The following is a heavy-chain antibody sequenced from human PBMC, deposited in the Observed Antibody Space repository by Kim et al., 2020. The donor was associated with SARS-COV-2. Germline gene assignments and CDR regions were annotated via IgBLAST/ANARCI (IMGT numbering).Heavy chain of an antibody. Sequence: SETLSLTCTVSGGSITSGGYSWGWVRQPPGKGLEWVGHIFHTGRNQYNPSLKSRLVLSRDTSKNQFSLSLSSVTAADTAIYYCTRDHGFDYFDPWGQGTLVIVSS. D-gene: IGHD4-17*01. CDR1: GGSITSGGYS. CDR2: IFHTGRN. V-gene: IGHV4-30-2*05. CDR3: TRDHGFDYFDP. J-gene: IGHJ5*02.